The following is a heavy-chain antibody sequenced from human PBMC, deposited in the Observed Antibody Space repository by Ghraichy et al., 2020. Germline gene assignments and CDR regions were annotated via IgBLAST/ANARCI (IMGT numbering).Heavy chain of an antibody. V-gene: IGHV1-18*01. CDR1: DDSFSRYG. D-gene: IGHD3-10*01. Sequence: ASVKVSCKSSDDSFSRYGFAWVRQAPGQGLEWMGWISAKNGHTKYAQKFQGRVTMTTDTSTRTVYMEMKSLRSDDTAVYFCARRGPLEAYGSSFDDWGQGTLVIVSS. CDR3: ARRGPLEAYGSSFDD. J-gene: IGHJ4*02. CDR2: ISAKNGHT.